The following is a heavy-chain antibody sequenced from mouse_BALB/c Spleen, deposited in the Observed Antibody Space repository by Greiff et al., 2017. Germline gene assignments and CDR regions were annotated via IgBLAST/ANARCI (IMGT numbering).Heavy chain of an antibody. CDR2: ISDGGSYT. D-gene: IGHD1-1*01. CDR3: ARGLYYYGSVYYFDY. V-gene: IGHV5-4*02. Sequence: EVKLMESGGGLVKPGGSLKLSCAASGFTFSDYYMYWVRQTPEKRLAWVATISDGGSYTYYPDSVKGRFTISRDNAKNNLYLQMSSLKSEDTAMYYCARGLYYYGSVYYFDYWGQGTTLTVSS. CDR1: GFTFSDYY. J-gene: IGHJ2*01.